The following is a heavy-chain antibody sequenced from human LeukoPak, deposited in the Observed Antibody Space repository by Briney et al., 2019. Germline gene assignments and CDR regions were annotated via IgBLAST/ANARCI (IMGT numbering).Heavy chain of an antibody. Sequence: PGGSLRLSCAASGFTFSDYYMSWIRQAPGKGLEWVSYISSSGSTIYYTDSVKGRFTISRDNAKNSLYLQMDSLRAEDAAVYYCARDLYPQGTFDYWGQGTLVTVSS. J-gene: IGHJ4*02. CDR3: ARDLYPQGTFDY. V-gene: IGHV3-11*01. D-gene: IGHD2-2*01. CDR2: ISSSGSTI. CDR1: GFTFSDYY.